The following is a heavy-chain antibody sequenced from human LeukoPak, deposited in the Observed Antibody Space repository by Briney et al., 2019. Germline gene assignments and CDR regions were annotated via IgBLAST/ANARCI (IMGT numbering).Heavy chain of an antibody. Sequence: PGGSLRLSCAASGFTFSSYWMSWVRQAPGKGMEWVANIKEDGSEKYYVDSVKGRFTISRDNAKNSLYLQMNSLRVEDTAVYYCAREWIQLWPGDYWGQGTLVTVSS. V-gene: IGHV3-7*01. CDR1: GFTFSSYW. D-gene: IGHD5-18*01. J-gene: IGHJ4*02. CDR3: AREWIQLWPGDY. CDR2: IKEDGSEK.